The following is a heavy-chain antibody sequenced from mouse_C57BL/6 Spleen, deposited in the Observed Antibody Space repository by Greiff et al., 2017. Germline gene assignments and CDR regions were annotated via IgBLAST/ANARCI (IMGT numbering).Heavy chain of an antibody. Sequence: EVKLQESGGGLVKPGGSLKLSCAASGFTFSDYGMHWVRQAPEKGLEWVAYISSGSSTIYYADTVKGRFTISRDNAKNTLFLQMTSLRSEDTAMYYCAPSGNGFAYWGQGTLVTVSA. CDR3: APSGNGFAY. J-gene: IGHJ3*01. CDR1: GFTFSDYG. D-gene: IGHD2-1*01. CDR2: ISSGSSTI. V-gene: IGHV5-17*01.